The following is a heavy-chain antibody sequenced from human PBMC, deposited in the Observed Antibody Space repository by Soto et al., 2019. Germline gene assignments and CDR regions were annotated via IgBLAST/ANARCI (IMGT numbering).Heavy chain of an antibody. CDR1: GFNFRAHY. Sequence: DVQLVESGGGLVQPGGSLRLSCTGSGFNFRAHYMDWVRQAPGKGLEWISRTTNNPNSYTTAYAASVKGRFSGSRDELKASLYLQMGSLKTEDTAVYYCARHTRTSLDLWGQGPLVTVSS. J-gene: IGHJ5*02. V-gene: IGHV3-72*01. CDR2: TTNNPNSYTT. D-gene: IGHD2-2*02. CDR3: ARHTRTSLDL.